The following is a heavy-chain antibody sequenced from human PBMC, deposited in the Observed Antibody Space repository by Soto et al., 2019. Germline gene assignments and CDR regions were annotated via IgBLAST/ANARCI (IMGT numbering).Heavy chain of an antibody. J-gene: IGHJ3*02. CDR1: GFTVRSFG. CDR2: ISYDGTNK. D-gene: IGHD1-26*01. CDR3: AKVLPATGIEGGGDAFDI. Sequence: GGSLRLSCAASGFTVRSFGMHWIRQAPGKGLEWVALISYDGTNKYYADSVRGRFTISRDNSKNTLYLEMNTLRVEDTAVYYCAKVLPATGIEGGGDAFDIWGQGTMVTVSS. V-gene: IGHV3-30*18.